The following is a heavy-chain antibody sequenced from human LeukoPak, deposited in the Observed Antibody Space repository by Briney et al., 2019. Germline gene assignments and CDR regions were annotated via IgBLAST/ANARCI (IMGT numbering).Heavy chain of an antibody. J-gene: IGHJ3*01. CDR2: ISSSSSTI. CDR1: RFTFSNYG. Sequence: GGSLTLSCAVSRFTFSNYGMNWVRQAPGKGLEWISYISSSSSTIYYADSVKGRFTISRDNVNNSLYLQMNSLRDEDTAVYYCARATAFHDFDVWRQGTKVSVSS. D-gene: IGHD2-21*02. V-gene: IGHV3-48*02. CDR3: ARATAFHDFDV.